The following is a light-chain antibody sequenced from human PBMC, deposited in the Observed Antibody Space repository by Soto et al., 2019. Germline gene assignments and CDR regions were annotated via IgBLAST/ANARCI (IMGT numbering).Light chain of an antibody. CDR3: QQLKSYPLT. Sequence: DIQLTQSPSFLSASIGDRVTISCRATQAMSTYLAWYQQKPGKAPNLLIYSASTLQSAVPSRFSGSGSGTWFTLTISSLQPEDFATYYCQQLKSYPLTFGGGTKVESK. CDR1: QAMSTY. J-gene: IGKJ4*01. CDR2: SAS. V-gene: IGKV1-9*01.